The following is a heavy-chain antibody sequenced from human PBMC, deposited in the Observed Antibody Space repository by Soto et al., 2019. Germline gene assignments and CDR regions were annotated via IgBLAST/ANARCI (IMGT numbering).Heavy chain of an antibody. J-gene: IGHJ4*02. CDR3: ARQGGSSGIWYFDY. CDR2: TSYDENYK. D-gene: IGHD6-6*01. CDR1: GFTFSGYA. V-gene: IGHV3-30*04. Sequence: QVQLVESGGGVVQPGRSLRLSCAASGFTFSGYAMHWVRQAPGKGLEWVAATSYDENYKYYADSVKGRFTISRDNSKNTLFLQMNSLRTEATAVYYCARQGGSSGIWYFDYGGQGSLVTVSS.